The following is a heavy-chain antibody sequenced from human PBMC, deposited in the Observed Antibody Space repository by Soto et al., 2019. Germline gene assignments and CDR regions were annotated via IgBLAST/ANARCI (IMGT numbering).Heavy chain of an antibody. CDR3: AAGYTTGPDAFDI. J-gene: IGHJ3*02. D-gene: IGHD6-13*01. Sequence: GESLKISCKGSGYNFANYWIGWVRQMPGKGLEWMGMIFPGDSDTKNSPSLQGQITMSVDKSDSSAYLQWMSLKASDTAMYYCAAGYTTGPDAFDIWGQGTMVTVS. V-gene: IGHV5-51*01. CDR1: GYNFANYW. CDR2: IFPGDSDT.